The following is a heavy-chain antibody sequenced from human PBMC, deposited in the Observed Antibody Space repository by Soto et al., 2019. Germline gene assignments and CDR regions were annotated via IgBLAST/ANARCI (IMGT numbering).Heavy chain of an antibody. Sequence: PGGSLRLSCAASEFTFSNYWMYWVRQAPGKGLVWVSRNNSDGSTTSYADSVKGRFTISRDNAKNTLYLQMNSLRVEDTAVYYCARSPSSGWYYFDYWGQGTLVTVSS. V-gene: IGHV3-74*01. J-gene: IGHJ4*02. CDR2: NNSDGSTT. D-gene: IGHD6-19*01. CDR1: EFTFSNYW. CDR3: ARSPSSGWYYFDY.